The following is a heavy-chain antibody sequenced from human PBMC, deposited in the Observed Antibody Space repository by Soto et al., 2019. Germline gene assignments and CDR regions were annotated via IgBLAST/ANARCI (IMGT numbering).Heavy chain of an antibody. CDR1: GFTFSSYG. D-gene: IGHD3-3*01. J-gene: IGHJ6*02. V-gene: IGHV3-21*01. Sequence: PWGSLILSCAASGFTFSSYGMNWVRQAPGKGLEWVSSISSSISYIYYADSVKGRFTSSRDNAKNSLYLQMNSLRAEDTDVYYCERAPGAHAITIFGVATPSGMDVWGQGNTVTVSS. CDR2: ISSSISYI. CDR3: ERAPGAHAITIFGVATPSGMDV.